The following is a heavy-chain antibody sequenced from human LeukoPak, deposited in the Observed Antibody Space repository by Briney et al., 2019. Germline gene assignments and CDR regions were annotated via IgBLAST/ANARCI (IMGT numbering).Heavy chain of an antibody. V-gene: IGHV1-2*02. CDR1: GYTFTGYY. J-gene: IGHJ3*02. Sequence: ASVKVSCKASGYTFTGYYMHWVRQAPGQGLEWMGWINPNSGGTNYAQKFQGRVTMTRDTSISTAYVELSRLRSDDTAVYYCARLGTPIVVVTHDAFDIWGQGTMVTVSS. CDR2: INPNSGGT. CDR3: ARLGTPIVVVTHDAFDI. D-gene: IGHD3-22*01.